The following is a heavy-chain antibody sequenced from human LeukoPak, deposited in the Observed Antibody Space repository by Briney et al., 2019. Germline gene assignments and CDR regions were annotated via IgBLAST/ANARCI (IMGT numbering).Heavy chain of an antibody. J-gene: IGHJ5*02. CDR1: GFTFSNYW. CDR3: ARVLSGSWDWFDP. D-gene: IGHD3-22*01. V-gene: IGHV3-74*01. CDR2: INTDGSRI. Sequence: LGGSLRLSCAASGFTFSNYWMHWVRQAPGKGLVWVSRINTDGSRITYADSVKGRFTISRDNAMNTVYLQMNSLRAEDTAVYYCARVLSGSWDWFDPWGQGTLVTVSS.